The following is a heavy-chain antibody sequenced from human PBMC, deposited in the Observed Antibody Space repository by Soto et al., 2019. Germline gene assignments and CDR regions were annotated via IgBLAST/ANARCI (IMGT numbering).Heavy chain of an antibody. D-gene: IGHD3-3*01. V-gene: IGHV1-69*04. CDR3: AGEVLRFLEWLPKTSYYMDV. J-gene: IGHJ6*03. CDR2: IIPILGIA. Sequence: GASVKVSCKASGGTFSSYGISWVRQAPGQGLEWMGRIIPILGIANYAQKFQGRVTITADKSTSTAYMELSSLRSEDTAVYYCAGEVLRFLEWLPKTSYYMDVWGKGTTVTVS. CDR1: GGTFSSYG.